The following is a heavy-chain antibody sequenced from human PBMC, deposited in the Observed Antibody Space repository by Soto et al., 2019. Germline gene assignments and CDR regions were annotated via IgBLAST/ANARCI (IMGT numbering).Heavy chain of an antibody. CDR3: ARAIGYSSSFLGY. V-gene: IGHV4-4*02. Sequence: QVQLQESGPGLVKPSGTLSLTCAVSGGSISSSNWWSWVRQPPGKGLEWIGEIYHSGSTNYNPSLKSRLTISVDKSKNQFSLRLSSMTAADTAVYYCARAIGYSSSFLGYWGQGTLVTVSS. D-gene: IGHD6-6*01. J-gene: IGHJ4*02. CDR1: GGSISSSNW. CDR2: IYHSGST.